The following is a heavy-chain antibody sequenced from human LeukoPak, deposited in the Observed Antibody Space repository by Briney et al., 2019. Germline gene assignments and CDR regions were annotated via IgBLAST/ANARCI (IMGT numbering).Heavy chain of an antibody. CDR3: ARHDDYDPYYYYGMDA. Sequence: GESLKISCEASGYNFTTYWIGWVRQMPGEGLEWMGLIHPGDSHTSYCPSFQGQVTISADKSINTAYLQWSSLRASDTAMYYCARHDDYDPYYYYGMDAWGQGTTVTVSS. V-gene: IGHV5-51*01. CDR2: IHPGDSHT. CDR1: GYNFTTYW. J-gene: IGHJ6*02. D-gene: IGHD4-17*01.